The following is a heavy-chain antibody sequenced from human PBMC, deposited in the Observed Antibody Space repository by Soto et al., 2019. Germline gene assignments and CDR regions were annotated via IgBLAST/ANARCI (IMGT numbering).Heavy chain of an antibody. CDR1: GFTFSSYW. Sequence: GGSLRLSCAASGFTFSSYWMSWVRQAPGKGLEWVANIKQDGGEKYYVDSVKGRFTISRDNSKNTLYLQMNSLRAEDTAVYYCANTAPSGWSRRPYYYYGMDAWGQGTTVTVSS. D-gene: IGHD6-19*01. J-gene: IGHJ6*02. V-gene: IGHV3-7*03. CDR2: IKQDGGEK. CDR3: ANTAPSGWSRRPYYYYGMDA.